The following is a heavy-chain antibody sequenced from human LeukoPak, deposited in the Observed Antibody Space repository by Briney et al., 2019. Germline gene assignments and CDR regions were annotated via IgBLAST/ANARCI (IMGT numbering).Heavy chain of an antibody. Sequence: GGSLRLSCAASGFTFSSYSMNLVRQAPGKGLEWVSYISSSSSTIYYADSVKGRFTISRDNAKNSLYLQMNSLRAEDTAVYYCARGVDDSSGYYSYYYYYGMDVWGQGTTVTVSS. CDR3: ARGVDDSSGYYSYYYYYGMDV. D-gene: IGHD3-22*01. CDR2: ISSSSSTI. J-gene: IGHJ6*02. V-gene: IGHV3-48*01. CDR1: GFTFSSYS.